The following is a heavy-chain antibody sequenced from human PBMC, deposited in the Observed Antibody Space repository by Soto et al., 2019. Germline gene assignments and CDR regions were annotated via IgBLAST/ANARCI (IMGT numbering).Heavy chain of an antibody. J-gene: IGHJ4*02. V-gene: IGHV4-59*01. D-gene: IGHD3-22*01. CDR3: ASLYYYDSSGYYSTPTCYFDY. CDR2: IYYSGST. CDR1: GGSISSYY. Sequence: SETLSLTCTVSGGSISSYYWSWIRQPPGKGLEWIGDIYYSGSTNYNPSLKSRVTISVDTSNTQFSLKLSPVTAADTAVYSCASLYYYDSSGYYSTPTCYFDYWGQGTLVTVSS.